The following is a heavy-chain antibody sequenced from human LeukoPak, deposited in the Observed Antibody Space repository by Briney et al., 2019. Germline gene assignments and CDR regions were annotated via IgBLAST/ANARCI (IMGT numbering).Heavy chain of an antibody. CDR3: ARALSRGARWFPSALDY. CDR1: GFTFSSYS. Sequence: GGSLRLSCEASGFTFSSYSMNWVRQAPGKGLEWVSYISSSSGTIYYADSVKGRFTITRDNAKNSLYLQMNNLRAEDTAVYYCARALSRGARWFPSALDYWGQGTLVTVSS. V-gene: IGHV3-48*04. CDR2: ISSSSGTI. J-gene: IGHJ4*02. D-gene: IGHD4-23*01.